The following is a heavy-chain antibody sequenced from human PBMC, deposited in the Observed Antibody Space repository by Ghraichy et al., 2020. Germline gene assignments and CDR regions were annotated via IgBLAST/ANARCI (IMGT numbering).Heavy chain of an antibody. CDR1: GGSFSGYY. J-gene: IGHJ6*02. Sequence: LNISCAVYGGSFSGYYWSWIRQPPGKGLEWIGEINHSGSTNYNPSLKSRVTISVDTSKNQFSLKLSSVTAADTAVYYCARGNRYCSGGSCYHYYYYYGMDVWGQGTTVTVSS. CDR2: INHSGST. CDR3: ARGNRYCSGGSCYHYYYYYGMDV. V-gene: IGHV4-34*01. D-gene: IGHD2-15*01.